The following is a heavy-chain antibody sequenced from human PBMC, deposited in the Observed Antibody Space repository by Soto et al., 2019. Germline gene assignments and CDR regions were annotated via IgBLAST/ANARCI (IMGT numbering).Heavy chain of an antibody. D-gene: IGHD3-3*01. Sequence: SSETLSLTCTVSGGSISGYHWSWIRQSPVKGLEWIGFIYYTWSPKYNPSLKSRVTISVDTSRNQFSLNLSSVTAADTAVYYCAIQIYGHFYYGMDVWGTGTTVT. J-gene: IGHJ6*04. CDR3: AIQIYGHFYYGMDV. CDR2: IYYTWSP. CDR1: GGSISGYH. V-gene: IGHV4-59*08.